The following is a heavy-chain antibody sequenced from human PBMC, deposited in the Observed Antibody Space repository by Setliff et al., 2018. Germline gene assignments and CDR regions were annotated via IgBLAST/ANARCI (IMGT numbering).Heavy chain of an antibody. CDR2: FFYSGDG. D-gene: IGHD3-10*01. CDR3: ARDRSYYASGSFTKWFDY. J-gene: IGHJ4*02. V-gene: IGHV4-61*08. Sequence: TSETLSLTCTVSGGSISSGGYYWSWIRQPPGKGLEWIGLFFYSGDGRYNPSLKSRVTMSVDASRNQFSLKLSSVTAADTAIYYCARDRSYYASGSFTKWFDYWGQGTLVTVSS. CDR1: GGSISSGGYY.